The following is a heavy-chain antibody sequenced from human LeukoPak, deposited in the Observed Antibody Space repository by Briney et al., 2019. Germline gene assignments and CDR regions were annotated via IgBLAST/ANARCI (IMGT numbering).Heavy chain of an antibody. CDR2: IRYDGSNK. V-gene: IGHV3-30*02. CDR1: GFTFSSYG. CDR3: AKDAAPGMGKLDY. Sequence: GGSLRLSCAAPGFTFSSYGMHWVRQAPGKGLEWVAFIRYDGSNKYYADSVKGRFTISRDNSKNTLYLQMNSLRAEDTAVYYCAKDAAPGMGKLDYWGQGTLVTVSS. J-gene: IGHJ4*02. D-gene: IGHD3-10*01.